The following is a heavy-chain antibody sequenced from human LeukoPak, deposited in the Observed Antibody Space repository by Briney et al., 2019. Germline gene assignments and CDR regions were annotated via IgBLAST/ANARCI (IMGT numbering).Heavy chain of an antibody. D-gene: IGHD3-22*01. CDR3: ARQDSSGYYYPGSDAFDI. CDR1: GYSFTNYW. CDR2: IYPGDSDT. J-gene: IGHJ3*02. Sequence: GESLKISCKGSGYSFTNYWIGWVRQMPGKGLEWMGIIYPGDSDTRYSPSFQGQVTISADKSISTAYLQWSSLKASDTAMYYCARQDSSGYYYPGSDAFDIWGQGTMVTVSS. V-gene: IGHV5-51*01.